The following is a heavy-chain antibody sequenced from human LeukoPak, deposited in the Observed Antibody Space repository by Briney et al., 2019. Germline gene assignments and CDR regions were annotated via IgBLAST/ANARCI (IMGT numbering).Heavy chain of an antibody. CDR3: AKDGKNHFDY. V-gene: IGHV3-43D*03. J-gene: IGHJ4*02. CDR2: ITWDGGST. CDR1: GFTFDDYS. Sequence: GGSLRLSCAASGFTFDDYSMHWVRQAPGKGLEWVSLITWDGGSTYYADSVKGRFTISRDNSKNSLYLQMNSLRADDTALYYCAKDGKNHFDYWGQGTLVTVSS.